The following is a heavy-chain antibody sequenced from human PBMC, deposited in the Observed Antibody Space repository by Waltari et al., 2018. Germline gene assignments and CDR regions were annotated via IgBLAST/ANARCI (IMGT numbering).Heavy chain of an antibody. CDR2: IKKDGSEE. CDR1: GLPLSSYW. D-gene: IGHD3-22*01. J-gene: IGHJ3*02. V-gene: IGHV3-7*01. Sequence: EVQLVESGGGLVQPGGSLSISCAAAGLPLSSYWMSWVRQAPGNGLEWVSNIKKDGSEEYYVDSVRGRFTISRDNAKNSLYLQMNSLRPEDTAVYYCARDQWFAFDIWGQGTMVTVSS. CDR3: ARDQWFAFDI.